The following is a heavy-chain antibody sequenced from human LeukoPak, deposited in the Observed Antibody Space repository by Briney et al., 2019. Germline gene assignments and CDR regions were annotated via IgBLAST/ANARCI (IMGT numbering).Heavy chain of an antibody. J-gene: IGHJ4*02. V-gene: IGHV1-46*01. Sequence: ASVKVSCKASGYTFTSYYMHWVRQAPGQGLEWMGIINPSGGSTSYAQKFQGRVTMTRDTSTSTVYMELSSLRSEDTAVYYCARGGSITIFGVVPEPLDYWGQGTLVTVSS. D-gene: IGHD3-3*01. CDR1: GYTFTSYY. CDR2: INPSGGST. CDR3: ARGGSITIFGVVPEPLDY.